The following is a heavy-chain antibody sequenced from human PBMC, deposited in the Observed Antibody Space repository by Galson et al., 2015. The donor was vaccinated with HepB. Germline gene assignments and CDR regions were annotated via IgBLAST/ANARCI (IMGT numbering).Heavy chain of an antibody. J-gene: IGHJ3*02. CDR3: ARARIQLWSDDAFDI. CDR2: ISAYNGNT. D-gene: IGHD5-18*01. V-gene: IGHV1-18*01. CDR1: GYTFTSYG. Sequence: SVKVSRKASGYTFTSYGISWVRQAPGQGLEWMGWISAYNGNTKYAQKFQGRVTITRDTSASTAYMDLSSLRSEDTAIYYCARARIQLWSDDAFDIWGQGTMVTVSS.